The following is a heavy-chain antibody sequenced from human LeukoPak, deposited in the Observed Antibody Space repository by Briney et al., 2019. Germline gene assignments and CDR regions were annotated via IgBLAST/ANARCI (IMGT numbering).Heavy chain of an antibody. D-gene: IGHD2-2*01. CDR3: ARGLHSTMPDWGY. CDR2: INHSGST. J-gene: IGHJ4*02. CDR1: GGSFSGYY. Sequence: PSETLSLTCAIYGGSFSGYYWSWIRQPPGKGLEWIGEINHSGSTNYNPSLKSRVTISVDKSKNQVSLKLSSVTAADTAVYYCARGLHSTMPDWGYWGQGTLVTVSS. V-gene: IGHV4-34*01.